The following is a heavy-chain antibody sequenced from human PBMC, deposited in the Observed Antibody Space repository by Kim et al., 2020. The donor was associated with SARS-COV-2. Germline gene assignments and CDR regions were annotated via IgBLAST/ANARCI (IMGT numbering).Heavy chain of an antibody. CDR1: GFTFGPLS. CDR3: ARDPLTTHEYYYYMDV. Sequence: GGSLRLSCAASGFTFGPLSMSWVRQAPGMGLEWVASISGSSRYIYYADSVKGRFTISRDNARNALYLQLNSLRAEDTAVYYCARDPLTTHEYYYYMDVWGKGTTVTVSS. V-gene: IGHV3-21*01. D-gene: IGHD3-9*01. J-gene: IGHJ6*03. CDR2: ISGSSRYI.